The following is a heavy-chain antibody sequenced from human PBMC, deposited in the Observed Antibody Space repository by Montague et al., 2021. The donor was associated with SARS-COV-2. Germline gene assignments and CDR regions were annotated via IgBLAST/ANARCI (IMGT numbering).Heavy chain of an antibody. CDR1: GFTVSCYW. CDR3: ARDSRIVGATGGMDV. V-gene: IGHV3-7*03. CDR2: IKPDGGEK. D-gene: IGHD1-26*01. Sequence: SLRLSCAASGFTVSCYWMSWVRQTPGKGLEWVANIKPDGGEKHYLDSVXVRFTISRDNAKNSLNLQMDSLRAEDTALYYCARDSRIVGATGGMDVWGQGTSVIVSS. J-gene: IGHJ6*02.